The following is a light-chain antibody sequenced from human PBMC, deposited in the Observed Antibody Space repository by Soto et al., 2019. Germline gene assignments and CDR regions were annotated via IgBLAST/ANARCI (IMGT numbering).Light chain of an antibody. CDR2: EVS. CDR3: RSYAGSNNNVV. J-gene: IGLJ2*01. V-gene: IGLV2-8*01. Sequence: QSALTQPPSASGSPGQSVTISCTGTSSDVGGYNYVSWYQQHPGKAPKLMIYEVSKRTSGVPDRFSGSKSGNTASLTVSGLQAEDEADYYCRSYAGSNNNVVFGGGTKLTVL. CDR1: SSDVGGYNY.